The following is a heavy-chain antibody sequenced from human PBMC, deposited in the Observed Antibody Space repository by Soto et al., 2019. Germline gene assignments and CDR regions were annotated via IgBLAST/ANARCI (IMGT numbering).Heavy chain of an antibody. V-gene: IGHV3-30*18. CDR1: GFTFSGYY. D-gene: IGHD3-9*01. CDR2: ISYDGSTE. Sequence: GGSLRLSCAASGFTFSGYYMHWVRQAPGKGLEWVAVISYDGSTEYYADSVKGRFTISRDNSANRLFLQMNSLRPEDTAVYYCTKDDVYIDSTYYHYFRMHFWGQVSTVTVSS. CDR3: TKDDVYIDSTYYHYFRMHF. J-gene: IGHJ6*02.